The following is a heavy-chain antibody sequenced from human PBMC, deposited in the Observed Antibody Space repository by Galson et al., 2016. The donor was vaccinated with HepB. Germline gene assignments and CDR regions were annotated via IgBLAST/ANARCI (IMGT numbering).Heavy chain of an antibody. CDR2: IDWNDDK. CDR3: PRLGRGDYVSFDD. V-gene: IGHV2-70*04. D-gene: IGHD4-17*01. J-gene: IGHJ4*02. CDR1: GLSVSTRALR. Sequence: PALVKPTQTLTLTCPLSGLSVSTRALRVSWIRQPPGKPLEWLARIDWNDDKLSRTSLQTRLTIFTDPPKNQVVLRMSNMDPVDTATYFCPRLGRGDYVSFDDWGQGTLVTVSS.